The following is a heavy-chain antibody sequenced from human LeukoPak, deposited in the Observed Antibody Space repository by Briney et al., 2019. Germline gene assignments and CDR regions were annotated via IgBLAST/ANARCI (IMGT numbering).Heavy chain of an antibody. CDR3: AKDRYCSSTSCRGLGYFDY. J-gene: IGHJ4*02. CDR1: GFTFSSYG. CDR2: IRYDGSNK. Sequence: GGSLRLSCAASGFTFSSYGMHWVRQAPGKGLEWVAFIRYDGSNKYYADSVKGRFTISRDNSKNTLYLQMNSLRAEDTAVYYCAKDRYCSSTSCRGLGYFDYWGQGTLVTVSS. V-gene: IGHV3-30*02. D-gene: IGHD2-2*01.